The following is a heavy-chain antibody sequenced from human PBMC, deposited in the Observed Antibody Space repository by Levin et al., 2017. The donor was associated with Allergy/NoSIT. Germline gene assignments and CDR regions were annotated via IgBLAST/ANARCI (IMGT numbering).Heavy chain of an antibody. CDR1: GFTFTNAR. CDR3: TTDPDSPNEGYYFDS. Sequence: PGGSLRLSCAASGFTFTNARMSWVRQAPGKGLEWVGRIKNKNDGGATDYAAPVKGRFNISRDDSKNTLYLQMNSLKIEDTALYYCTTDPDSPNEGYYFDSWGQGTLVTVSS. V-gene: IGHV3-15*01. CDR2: IKNKNDGGAT. D-gene: IGHD3-22*01. J-gene: IGHJ4*02.